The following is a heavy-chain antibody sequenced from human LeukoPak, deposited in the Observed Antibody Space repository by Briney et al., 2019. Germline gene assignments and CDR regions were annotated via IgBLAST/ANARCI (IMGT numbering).Heavy chain of an antibody. CDR3: AIILNPAAPYYYYYMDV. Sequence: RASVKVSCKASGGTFSSYAISWVRQAPGQGLEWMGGIIPIFGTANYAQKFQGRVTITTDESTSTDYMELSSLRSEDTAVYYCAIILNPAAPYYYYYMDVWGKGTTVTVSS. V-gene: IGHV1-69*05. D-gene: IGHD6-6*01. CDR1: GGTFSSYA. J-gene: IGHJ6*03. CDR2: IIPIFGTA.